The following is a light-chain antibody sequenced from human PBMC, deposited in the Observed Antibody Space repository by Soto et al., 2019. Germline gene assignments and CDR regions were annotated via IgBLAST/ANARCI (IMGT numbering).Light chain of an antibody. J-gene: IGLJ2*01. CDR2: RDS. CDR3: QVWDSSTVV. CDR1: NIGSKN. V-gene: IGLV3-9*01. Sequence: YELTQPLSVSVALGQTARITCGGNNIGSKNVHWYQQKPGQAPVVVIYRDSNRPSGIPERFSGSNSGNTATLTISRAQAGDEADYYCQVWDSSTVVFGGGTKLTVL.